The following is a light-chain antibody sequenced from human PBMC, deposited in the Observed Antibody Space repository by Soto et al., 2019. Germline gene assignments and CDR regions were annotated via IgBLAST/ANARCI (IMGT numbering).Light chain of an antibody. CDR2: AAS. J-gene: IGKJ5*01. V-gene: IGKV1-8*01. CDR1: QGISSY. CDR3: QQYYSYPPIT. Sequence: AIRRTHSPSSFSASTLYRVTITCRSSQGISSYLAWYQQKPGKAPKLLIYAASTLQSGVPSRFSGSGSGTDFTLTISCLQSEDFATYYCQQYYSYPPITFGQGT.